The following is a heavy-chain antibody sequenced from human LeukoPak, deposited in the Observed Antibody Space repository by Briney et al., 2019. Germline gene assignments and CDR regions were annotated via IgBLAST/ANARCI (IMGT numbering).Heavy chain of an antibody. CDR1: GGSISSYY. CDR3: ARGIVGAELDY. V-gene: IGHV4-59*01. CDR2: IYYSGST. Sequence: SETLSLTCTVSGGSISSYYWSWIRQPPGKGLEWIGYIYYSGSTNYNPSLKSRVTISVDTSKNRFSLKLSSVTAADTAVYYCARGIVGAELDYWGQGTLVTVSS. D-gene: IGHD1-26*01. J-gene: IGHJ4*02.